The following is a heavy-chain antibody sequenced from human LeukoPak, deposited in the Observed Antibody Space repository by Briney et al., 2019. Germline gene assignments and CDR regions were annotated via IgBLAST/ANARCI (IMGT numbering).Heavy chain of an antibody. CDR3: ARLGGVGATKAHFDY. J-gene: IGHJ4*02. D-gene: IGHD1-26*01. CDR2: INSDGSST. CDR1: GFTFSSYW. Sequence: GGSLRLSCAASGFTFSSYWMHWVRQAPGKGLVWVSRINSDGSSTSYADSVKRRFTISGDNAKNTLYLQMNSLRAEDTAVYYCARLGGVGATKAHFDYWGQGTLVTVSS. V-gene: IGHV3-74*01.